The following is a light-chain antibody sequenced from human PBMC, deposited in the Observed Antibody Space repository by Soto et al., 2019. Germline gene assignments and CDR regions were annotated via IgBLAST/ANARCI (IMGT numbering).Light chain of an antibody. Sequence: EVVLTQSPATLSVSPGEGVTLSCRASQGIGDTLAWYQHKPGQTPRLLIYDTSTRAAAVPDRFTGSGSGTDFALTISRLEPEDFGVYYCQQYGDSPLTSGPGTKVDIK. CDR3: QQYGDSPLT. J-gene: IGKJ3*01. CDR1: QGIGDT. CDR2: DTS. V-gene: IGKV3-20*01.